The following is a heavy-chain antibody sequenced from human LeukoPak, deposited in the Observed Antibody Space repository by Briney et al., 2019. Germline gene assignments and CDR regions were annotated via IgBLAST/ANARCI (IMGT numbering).Heavy chain of an antibody. J-gene: IGHJ4*02. Sequence: PGGSLRLSCAASGFTFSSYEMNWVRQAPGKGLEWVSYISSSGSTIYYADSVKGRFTISRDNSKNTLYLQMNSLRAEDTAVCYCAGAAAGKGALGYWGQGTLVTVSS. CDR3: AGAAAGKGALGY. D-gene: IGHD6-13*01. CDR1: GFTFSSYE. CDR2: ISSSGSTI. V-gene: IGHV3-48*03.